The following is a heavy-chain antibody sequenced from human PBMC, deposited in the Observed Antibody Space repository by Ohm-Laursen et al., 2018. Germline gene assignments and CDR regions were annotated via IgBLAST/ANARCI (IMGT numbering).Heavy chain of an antibody. CDR1: GGSISGYY. CDR3: ARRGYSYGLWYFDY. J-gene: IGHJ4*02. Sequence: GTLSLTCTVSGGSISGYYWGWIRQPPGKGLEWIGSIYHSGSTYYNPSLKSRVTISVDTSKNQFSRKLSSVTAADTAVYHCARRGYSYGLWYFDYWGQGTLVTVSS. V-gene: IGHV4-38-2*02. CDR2: IYHSGST. D-gene: IGHD5-18*01.